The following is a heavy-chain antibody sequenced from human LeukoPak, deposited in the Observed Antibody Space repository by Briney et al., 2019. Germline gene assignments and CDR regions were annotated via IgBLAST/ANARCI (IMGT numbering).Heavy chain of an antibody. V-gene: IGHV4-61*02. CDR1: GGSISSGSYY. J-gene: IGHJ6*03. CDR3: VASGSGSEYYYYYMDV. Sequence: SETLSLTCTVSGGSISSGSYYWSWIRQPAGKGLEWIGRIYTSGSTNYNPSLKSRVTISVDTSKNQFSLKLSSVTAADTAVYYCVASGSGSEYYYYYMDVWGKGTTVTVSS. CDR2: IYTSGST. D-gene: IGHD3-10*01.